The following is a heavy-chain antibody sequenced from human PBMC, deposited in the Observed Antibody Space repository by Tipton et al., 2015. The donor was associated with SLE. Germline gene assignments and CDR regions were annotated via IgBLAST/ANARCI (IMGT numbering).Heavy chain of an antibody. V-gene: IGHV3-74*01. D-gene: IGHD3-16*01. J-gene: IGHJ4*02. Sequence: SLRLSCVASGFTFRSTWMHWVRQAPGKGLVWVSRINSDGSMTTYADSVKGRFSISRDNAKNTAHLQLNSLRAEDTAVYYCASGVVYFESWGQGALVTVSS. CDR1: GFTFRSTW. CDR2: INSDGSMT. CDR3: ASGVVYFES.